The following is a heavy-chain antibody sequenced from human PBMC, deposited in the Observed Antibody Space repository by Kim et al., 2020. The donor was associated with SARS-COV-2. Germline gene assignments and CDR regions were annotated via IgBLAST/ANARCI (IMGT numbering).Heavy chain of an antibody. Sequence: GGSLRLSCAASGFTFNSIAMTWVRQAPGTGLEWVSLIGAGGSIYYADSVKGRFTISRDNSKNTVYLQMNSLSADDTAVYYCFGLGIGGYWGPGTLVTVSS. D-gene: IGHD7-27*01. CDR3: FGLGIGGY. J-gene: IGHJ1*01. CDR2: IGAGGSI. CDR1: GFTFNSIA. V-gene: IGHV3-23*01.